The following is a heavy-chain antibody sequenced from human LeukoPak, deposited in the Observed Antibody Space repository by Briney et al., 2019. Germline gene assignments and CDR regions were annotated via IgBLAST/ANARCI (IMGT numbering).Heavy chain of an antibody. D-gene: IGHD3-16*02. J-gene: IGHJ4*02. CDR1: GGSFSGYY. CDR2: INHSGST. Sequence: SQTLSLTRAVYGGSFSGYYWSWIRQPPGKGLEWIGEINHSGSTNYNPSLKSRVTISVDTSKNQFSLKLSSVTAADTAVYYCARAPRNYMITFGGVIVIGGFDYWGQGTLVTVSS. CDR3: ARAPRNYMITFGGVIVIGGFDY. V-gene: IGHV4-34*01.